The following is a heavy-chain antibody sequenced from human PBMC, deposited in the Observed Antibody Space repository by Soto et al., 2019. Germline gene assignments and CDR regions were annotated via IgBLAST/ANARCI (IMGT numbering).Heavy chain of an antibody. CDR1: GGSISSGGYY. V-gene: IGHV4-31*03. Sequence: QVQLQESGPGLVKPSQTLSLTCTVSGGSISSGGYYWSWIRQHPGKGLEWIGYIYYSGSTYCNPSLTIGVTLAVDPSKNQFSLKLSSVTAADTAVYYCARAGTVGKYYYYGMDVWGQGTTVTVSS. CDR2: IYYSGST. D-gene: IGHD4-17*01. CDR3: ARAGTVGKYYYYGMDV. J-gene: IGHJ6*02.